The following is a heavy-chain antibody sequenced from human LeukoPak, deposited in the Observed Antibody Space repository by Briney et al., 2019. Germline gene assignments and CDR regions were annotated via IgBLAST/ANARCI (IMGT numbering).Heavy chain of an antibody. CDR1: GGSISSYY. D-gene: IGHD6-13*01. CDR2: IYYSGSA. J-gene: IGHJ2*01. V-gene: IGHV4-59*01. Sequence: SETLSLTCTVSGGSISSYYWSWIRQPPGKGLEWIGYIYYSGSANYSPSLKSRLTISVDTSKNQFSLKLSSVTAADTAVYYCARTYGSSGLGYFDLWGRGTLVTVSS. CDR3: ARTYGSSGLGYFDL.